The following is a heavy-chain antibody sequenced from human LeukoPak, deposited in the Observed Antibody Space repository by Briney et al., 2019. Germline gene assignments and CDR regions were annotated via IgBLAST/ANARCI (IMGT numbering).Heavy chain of an antibody. V-gene: IGHV4-59*01. CDR2: IYYSGST. CDR3: ARGSRYDFWSGYYTGALGYYYGMDV. D-gene: IGHD3-3*01. J-gene: IGHJ6*02. CDR1: GDSTSNFY. Sequence: PSETLSLTCTVSGDSTSNFYWNWIRQPPGKGLEWIGYIYYSGSTNYNPSLKSRVTISVDTSKNQFSLKLSSVTAADTAVYYCARGSRYDFWSGYYTGALGYYYGMDVWGQGTTVTVSS.